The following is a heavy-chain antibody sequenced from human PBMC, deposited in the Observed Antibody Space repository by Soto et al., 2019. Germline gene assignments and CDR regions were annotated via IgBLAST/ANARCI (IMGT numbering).Heavy chain of an antibody. V-gene: IGHV3-53*01. CDR2: IYSSGAT. Sequence: GGSLRLSCIPSGFIVSHNYMSWVRQAPGTGLEWVSVIYSSGATYYADSVKGRFTISRDDSKNTLYLQMNSLRAEDTAVYYCARGITGTTFYYWGQGTRVTVS. CDR3: ARGITGTTFYY. CDR1: GFIVSHNY. D-gene: IGHD1-20*01. J-gene: IGHJ4*02.